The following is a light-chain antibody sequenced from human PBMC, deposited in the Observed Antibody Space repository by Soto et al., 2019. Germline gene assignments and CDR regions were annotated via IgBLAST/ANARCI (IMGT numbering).Light chain of an antibody. CDR3: CSYAGSSTWV. V-gene: IGLV2-23*02. CDR2: EVT. Sequence: QSVLTQPASVSGSPGQSISISCTGTSSDVGIYDYVSWYQHHPGKAPKLMVYEVTNRPSGVSNRFSGSKSGNTASLTISGLQAEDEADYYCCSYAGSSTWVFGGGTQLTVL. CDR1: SSDVGIYDY. J-gene: IGLJ7*01.